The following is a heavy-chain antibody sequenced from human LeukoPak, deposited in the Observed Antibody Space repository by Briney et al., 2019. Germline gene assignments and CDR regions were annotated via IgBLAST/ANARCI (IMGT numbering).Heavy chain of an antibody. CDR1: GFTFSSYS. J-gene: IGHJ4*02. V-gene: IGHV3-21*04. D-gene: IGHD1-14*01. CDR3: ARNAGDY. Sequence: GGSLRLSCAASGFTFSSYSMNWVRQAPGKGLEWVASITFSGNDVYYADSVKGRFTISRDNAKNSLFLQINSLRVEDTAVYYCARNAGDYWGQGTLVTVSS. CDR2: ITFSGNDV.